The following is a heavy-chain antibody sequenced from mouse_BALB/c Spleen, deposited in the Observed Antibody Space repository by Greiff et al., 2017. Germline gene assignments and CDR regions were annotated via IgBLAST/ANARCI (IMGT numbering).Heavy chain of an antibody. CDR3: ASVDGNRWFAY. CDR1: GFTFSDYY. J-gene: IGHJ3*01. CDR2: ISDGGSYT. D-gene: IGHD2-1*01. V-gene: IGHV5-4*02. Sequence: EVKVEESGGGLVKPGGSLKLSCAASGFTFSDYYMYWVRQTPEKRLEWVATISDGGSYTYYPDSVKGRFTISRDNAKNNLYLQMSSLKSEDTAMYFCASVDGNRWFAYWGQGTLVTVSA.